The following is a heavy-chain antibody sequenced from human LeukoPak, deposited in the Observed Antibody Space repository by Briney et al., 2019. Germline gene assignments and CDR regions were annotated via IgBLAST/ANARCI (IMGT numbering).Heavy chain of an antibody. Sequence: GASVKVSCKASNNTLSNNGITWVRQAPGQGLEWMGWTSGYNTYTTYAQKFQDRVTMTKDTSTNTAYMEMRSLRSDDTAMYYCARHVGGYCRSTNCYGDYWGQGTLVTVSS. CDR2: TSGYNTYT. CDR1: NNTLSNNG. D-gene: IGHD2-2*01. CDR3: ARHVGGYCRSTNCYGDY. J-gene: IGHJ4*02. V-gene: IGHV1-18*01.